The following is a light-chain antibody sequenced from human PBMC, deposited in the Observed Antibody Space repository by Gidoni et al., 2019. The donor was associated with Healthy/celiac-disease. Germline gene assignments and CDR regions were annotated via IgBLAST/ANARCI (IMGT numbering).Light chain of an antibody. Sequence: DIQMTQSPTSLSASVGDRVTITCRASQGISNFLAWYQQKPGKVPKLLIYVASTLQSGVPSRFSGSGSGTDFTLTIISLQPEDVATYYCQNYNSAPRAFGQGTKVEIK. CDR2: VAS. V-gene: IGKV1-27*01. CDR1: QGISNF. J-gene: IGKJ1*01. CDR3: QNYNSAPRA.